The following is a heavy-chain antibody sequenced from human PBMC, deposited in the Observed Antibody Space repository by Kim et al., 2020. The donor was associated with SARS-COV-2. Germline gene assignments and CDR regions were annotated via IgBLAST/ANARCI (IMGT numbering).Heavy chain of an antibody. CDR1: GGSISSGGYY. J-gene: IGHJ4*02. V-gene: IGHV4-31*03. CDR2: IYYSGST. CDR3: ARGDMITFGEPTITPVKY. D-gene: IGHD3-16*01. Sequence: SETLSLTCTVSGGSISSGGYYWSWIRQHPGKGLEWIGYIYYSGSTYYNPSLKSRVTISVDTSKNQFSLKLSSVTATDTAVYYCARGDMITFGEPTITPVKYWGQGTLVTVSS.